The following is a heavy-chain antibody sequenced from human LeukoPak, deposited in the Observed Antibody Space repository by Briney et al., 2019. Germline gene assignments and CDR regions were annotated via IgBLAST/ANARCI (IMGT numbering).Heavy chain of an antibody. CDR3: ARADYDSSGQFDY. CDR2: INPNSGGT. CDR1: GYTFTGYY. J-gene: IGHJ4*02. D-gene: IGHD3-22*01. Sequence: ASVKVSCKASGYTFTGYYMHWVRQAPGQGLEWMGWINPNSGGTNYAQKFQGRVTMTRDTSISTAYMELSRLRSDDTAVYYCARADYDSSGQFDYWGQGTLVTVSS. V-gene: IGHV1-2*02.